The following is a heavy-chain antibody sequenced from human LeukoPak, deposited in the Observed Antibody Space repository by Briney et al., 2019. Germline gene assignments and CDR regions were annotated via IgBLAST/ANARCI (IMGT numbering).Heavy chain of an antibody. V-gene: IGHV3-9*01. CDR3: AKNYYDSSGHYGPVDY. CDR2: ISWNSGSI. J-gene: IGHJ4*02. Sequence: GGSLTLSCAASGFTFDDYAMHWVRQAPRKGLEGVSGISWNSGSIVYADSVKGRITISRDNAKNSLYLQMNSLRAEDTALYYCAKNYYDSSGHYGPVDYWGQGTLVTVSS. D-gene: IGHD3-22*01. CDR1: GFTFDDYA.